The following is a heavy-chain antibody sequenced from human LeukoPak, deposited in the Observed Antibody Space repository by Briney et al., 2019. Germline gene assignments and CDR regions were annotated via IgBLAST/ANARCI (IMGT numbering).Heavy chain of an antibody. CDR3: AKGLSSGWNLKGSGY. CDR1: GFTFSSYA. CDR2: ISGSGGST. Sequence: PGGSLRLSCAASGFTFSSYAMSWVRQAPGKGLEWVSAISGSGGSTYYADSVKGRFTISRDNSKNTLYLQMNSLRAEDTAVYYCAKGLSSGWNLKGSGYWGQGTLVTVSS. V-gene: IGHV3-23*01. J-gene: IGHJ4*02. D-gene: IGHD6-19*01.